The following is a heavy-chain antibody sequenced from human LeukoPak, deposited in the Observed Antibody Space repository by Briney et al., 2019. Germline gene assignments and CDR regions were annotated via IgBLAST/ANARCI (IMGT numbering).Heavy chain of an antibody. D-gene: IGHD3-3*01. J-gene: IGHJ3*01. V-gene: IGHV5-51*01. Sequence: GESLKISCQGSGYTFRSHWISWVRQVPGKGLEGMGRIYPGGSDTAYSPTFQGQVTITADTSTNTAYLQWSTLKATDSAIYYCAREWTKTFDVWGRGTRVIVSS. CDR2: IYPGGSDT. CDR3: AREWTKTFDV. CDR1: GYTFRSHW.